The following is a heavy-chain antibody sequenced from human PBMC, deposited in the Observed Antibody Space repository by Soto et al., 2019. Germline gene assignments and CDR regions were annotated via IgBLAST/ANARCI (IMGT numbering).Heavy chain of an antibody. J-gene: IGHJ3*02. D-gene: IGHD3-10*01. CDR1: GFTVSSNY. Sequence: EVQLVESGGGLVQPGGSLRLSCAASGFTVSSNYMSWVRQAPGKGLEWVSVIYSGGSTYYADSVKGRFTISRDNSKNTLYLQMNSLRAEDTAVYYCARGTYYYGSGSLSPGDFDIWGQGTMVTVSS. CDR2: IYSGGST. CDR3: ARGTYYYGSGSLSPGDFDI. V-gene: IGHV3-66*01.